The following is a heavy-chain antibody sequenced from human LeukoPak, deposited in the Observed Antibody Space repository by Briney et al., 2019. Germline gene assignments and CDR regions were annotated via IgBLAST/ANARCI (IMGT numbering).Heavy chain of an antibody. CDR3: ARGRDYYDSSGSYGYLDY. J-gene: IGHJ4*02. CDR2: ISYSGYS. D-gene: IGHD3-22*01. Sequence: SETLSLTGTASGGSMSGYYWTWIRQPPGKGLEWIGYISYSGYSNYNPSLKSRVTMTVDTSKNQFSLKLSSVTAADTALYYCARGRDYYDSSGSYGYLDYWGQGTLVTVSS. CDR1: GGSMSGYY. V-gene: IGHV4-59*01.